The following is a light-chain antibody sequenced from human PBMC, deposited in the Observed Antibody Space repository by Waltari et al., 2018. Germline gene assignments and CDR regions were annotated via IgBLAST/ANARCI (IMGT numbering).Light chain of an antibody. V-gene: IGLV1-44*01. CDR3: AAWDDSLNGVV. CDR1: SSNIGSNT. CDR2: SNN. J-gene: IGLJ2*01. Sequence: QSVLTQPPSASGTPGQRVTISCSGRSSNIGSNTVNWSQQLPGTAPKLLIYSNNQRPSGVPDRFSGSKSGTSASLAISGLQSEDEADYYCAAWDDSLNGVVFGGGTKLTVL.